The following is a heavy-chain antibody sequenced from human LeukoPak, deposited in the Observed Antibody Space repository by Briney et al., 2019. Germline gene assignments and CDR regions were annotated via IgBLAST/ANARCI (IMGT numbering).Heavy chain of an antibody. J-gene: IGHJ4*02. CDR3: AKAHPRDDSSGCYDY. CDR2: IRGSAGST. V-gene: IGHV3-23*01. Sequence: GGSLRLSCAASGFTFSSYAMSWVRHAPGKGREWVSAIRGSAGSTYYPYSVKGRFTLSRHNSKNTLYLQMNTLRAQDTAIYHCAKAHPRDDSSGCYDYWGQGTLVTVSS. CDR1: GFTFSSYA. D-gene: IGHD3-22*01.